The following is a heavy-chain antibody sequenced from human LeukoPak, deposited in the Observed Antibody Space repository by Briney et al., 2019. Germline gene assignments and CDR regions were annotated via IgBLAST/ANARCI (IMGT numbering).Heavy chain of an antibody. CDR1: GFTFSDYY. CDR2: ISSSGSTI. CDR3: ARDIHSVAFDI. V-gene: IGHV3-11*04. J-gene: IGHJ3*02. Sequence: GGSLRLSCAASGFTFSDYYMSWIRQAPGEGLECVLYISSSGSTIYYADSVKGRFTISRDNAKNSLNLQMNSLGVEDTAVYYCARDIHSVAFDIWGQGTMVTVSS.